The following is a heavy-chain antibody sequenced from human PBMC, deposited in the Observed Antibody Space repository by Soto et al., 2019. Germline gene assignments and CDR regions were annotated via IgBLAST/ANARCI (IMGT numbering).Heavy chain of an antibody. J-gene: IGHJ5*02. D-gene: IGHD5-18*01. Sequence: ASVKVSCKASGYTFTGYYMHWVRQAPGQGLEWMGWINPNSGGTNYAQKFQGWVTMTRDTSISTAYMELSRLRSDDTAVYYCARGTSVDTAMVPRTATSYNWFDPWGQGTLVTVSS. V-gene: IGHV1-2*04. CDR2: INPNSGGT. CDR3: ARGTSVDTAMVPRTATSYNWFDP. CDR1: GYTFTGYY.